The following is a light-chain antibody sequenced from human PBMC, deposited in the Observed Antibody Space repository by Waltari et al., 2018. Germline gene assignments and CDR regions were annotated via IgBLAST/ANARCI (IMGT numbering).Light chain of an antibody. V-gene: IGKV1-13*02. CDR1: RGISSA. CDR3: LHFMSYPRLLT. CDR2: EVS. J-gene: IGKJ4*01. Sequence: AIQLTQSPSSLSASIGDRVTITCRASRGISSAVAWYHQKPGQPPKLLIYEVSTLETGVPSRFSGSESGTDVTLPIDGLQSEDFAPYFCLHFMSYPRLLTFGGGT.